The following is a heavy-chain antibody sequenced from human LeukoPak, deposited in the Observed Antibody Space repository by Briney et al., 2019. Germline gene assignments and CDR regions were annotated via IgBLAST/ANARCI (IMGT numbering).Heavy chain of an antibody. CDR3: AREVTIFGVVPSNWFDP. V-gene: IGHV3-33*01. Sequence: GGSLRLSCAASGFTFSSYGMHWVRQAPGKGLEWVAVIWYDGSNKYYADSVKGRFTISRDNPKNTLYLQMNSLRAEDTAVYYCAREVTIFGVVPSNWFDPWGQGTLVTVSS. D-gene: IGHD3-3*01. J-gene: IGHJ5*02. CDR1: GFTFSSYG. CDR2: IWYDGSNK.